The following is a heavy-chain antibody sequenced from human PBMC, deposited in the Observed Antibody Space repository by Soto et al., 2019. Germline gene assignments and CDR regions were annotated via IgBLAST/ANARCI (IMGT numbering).Heavy chain of an antibody. CDR2: IFYSGGT. CDR3: ARQASGYYYGWFDP. D-gene: IGHD3-22*01. CDR1: WVTSLDSGYY. Sequence: SLPLCDSSTVVWVTSLDSGYYWTRKSQSPGKGLEWIGTIFYSGGTFYTPSLKSRVTMSVDTSNNQFSLKLSSVTAADTAVYYCARQASGYYYGWFDPWGQGTLVTVS. V-gene: IGHV4-39*01. J-gene: IGHJ5*02.